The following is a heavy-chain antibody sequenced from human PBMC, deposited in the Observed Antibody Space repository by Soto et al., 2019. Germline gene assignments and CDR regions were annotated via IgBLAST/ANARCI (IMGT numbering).Heavy chain of an antibody. V-gene: IGHV1-69*06. CDR3: ARDRGYFDWLLSFDY. Sequence: ASVKVSCKASGGTFSSYAISWVRQAPGQGLEWMGGIIPIFGTANYAQKFQGRVTITADKSTSTAYMELSSLRSEDTAVYYCARDRGYFDWLLSFDYWGQGTLVTVSS. CDR1: GGTFSSYA. J-gene: IGHJ4*02. D-gene: IGHD3-9*01. CDR2: IIPIFGTA.